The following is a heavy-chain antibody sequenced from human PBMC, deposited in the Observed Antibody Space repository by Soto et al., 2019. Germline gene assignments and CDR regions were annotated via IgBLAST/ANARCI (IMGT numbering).Heavy chain of an antibody. D-gene: IGHD3-3*01. CDR3: AKGPTIFGVVITFEYYYGMDV. CDR2: ISGSGSTT. J-gene: IGHJ6*02. Sequence: GGSLRLSCAASGFILSSSAMSWVRQAPEKGLEWVSAISGSGSTTYYADSVKGRFTISRDNSKSTVYLQMNSLRAEDTAVYYCAKGPTIFGVVITFEYYYGMDVWGHGTTVTV. CDR1: GFILSSSA. V-gene: IGHV3-23*01.